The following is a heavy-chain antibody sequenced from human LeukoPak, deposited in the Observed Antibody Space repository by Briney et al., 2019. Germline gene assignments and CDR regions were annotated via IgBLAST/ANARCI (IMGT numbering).Heavy chain of an antibody. J-gene: IGHJ4*02. CDR3: ARSSSGWYPPRGVFDY. CDR1: GYTYTRCG. Sequence: ASVKVSCKASGYTYTRCGISWVPQAPGQGLEWMGWISSYNGNTNYAQKLQGRVTMTSDTSTSTAYVELRRLRADDTAVYYCARSSSGWYPPRGVFDYWGQGSLVTVPS. V-gene: IGHV1-18*01. CDR2: ISSYNGNT. D-gene: IGHD6-19*01.